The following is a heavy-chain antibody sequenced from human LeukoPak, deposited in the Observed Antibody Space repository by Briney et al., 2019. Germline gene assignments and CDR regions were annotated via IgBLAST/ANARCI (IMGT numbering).Heavy chain of an antibody. D-gene: IGHD3-3*01. J-gene: IGHJ4*02. CDR3: ARGGWSPFDY. CDR2: IYTSGST. CDR1: GGSISGGSYY. V-gene: IGHV4-61*02. Sequence: SETLSLTCTVSGGSISGGSYYWSWIRQPAGKGLEWIGRIYTSGSTNYNPSLKSRVTISVDTSKNQFFLKLSSVTAADTAVYYCARGGWSPFDYWGQGTLVTVSS.